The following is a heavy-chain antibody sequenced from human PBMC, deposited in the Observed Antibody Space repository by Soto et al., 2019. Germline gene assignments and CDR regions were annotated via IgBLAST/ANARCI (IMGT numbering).Heavy chain of an antibody. J-gene: IGHJ3*02. V-gene: IGHV3-23*01. Sequence: GGSLRLSCAASGFTFSSYAMSWVRQAPGKGLEWVSAISGSGGSTYYADSVKGRFTISRDNSQNTMHLQMNSLRAEDTAVYYCATEYSSVPPAAFDIWGQGTMVTASS. CDR2: ISGSGGST. CDR3: ATEYSSVPPAAFDI. CDR1: GFTFSSYA. D-gene: IGHD6-19*01.